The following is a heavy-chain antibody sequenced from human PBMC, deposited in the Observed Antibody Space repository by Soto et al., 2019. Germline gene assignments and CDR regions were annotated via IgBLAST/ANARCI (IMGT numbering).Heavy chain of an antibody. J-gene: IGHJ4*02. CDR1: GFTFSTYS. CDR3: ARDRGQQLPGGGDY. D-gene: IGHD6-13*01. CDR2: IGGSGSTI. V-gene: IGHV3-48*01. Sequence: EMQLVESGGGLVQPGGSLRLSCAASGFTFSTYSMNWVRQAPGKGLEWVAYIGGSGSTIYYADSVKGRFTISRDNAKNSLYLQMNSLRAEDTAVYYCARDRGQQLPGGGDYWGQGTLFTVSS.